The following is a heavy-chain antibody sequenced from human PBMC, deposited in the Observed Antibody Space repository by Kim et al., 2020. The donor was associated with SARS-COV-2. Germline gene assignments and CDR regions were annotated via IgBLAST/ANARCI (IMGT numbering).Heavy chain of an antibody. Sequence: GGSLRLSCAASGFTFSSYAMSWVRQAPGKGLEWVSAISGSGGSTYYADSVKGRFTISRDNSKNTLYLQMNSRRAEDTAVYYCAKARPYDILTGYRIRDFDYWCQRTLVTVSS. CDR2: ISGSGGST. CDR1: GFTFSSYA. D-gene: IGHD3-9*01. CDR3: AKARPYDILTGYRIRDFDY. V-gene: IGHV3-23*01. J-gene: IGHJ4*02.